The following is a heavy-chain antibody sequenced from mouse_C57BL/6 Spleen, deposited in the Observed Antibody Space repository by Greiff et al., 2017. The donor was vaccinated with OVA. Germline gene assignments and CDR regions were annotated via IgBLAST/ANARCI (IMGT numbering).Heavy chain of an antibody. CDR1: GYSITSGYY. CDR2: ISYDGSN. D-gene: IGHD2-2*01. V-gene: IGHV3-6*01. J-gene: IGHJ4*01. Sequence: EVKLMESGPGLVKPSQSLSLTCSVTGYSITSGYYWNWIRQFPGNKLEWMGYISYDGSNNYNPSLKNRISITRDTSKNQFFLKLNSVTTEDTATYYCARWLQMDYWGQGTSVTVSS. CDR3: ARWLQMDY.